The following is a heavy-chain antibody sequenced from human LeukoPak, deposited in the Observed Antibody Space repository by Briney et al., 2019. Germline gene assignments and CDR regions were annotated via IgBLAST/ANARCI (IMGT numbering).Heavy chain of an antibody. CDR2: ISGSGGST. V-gene: IGHV3-23*01. CDR3: AKDGYCSSTSCSTRDYFDY. CDR1: GFTFSSYA. Sequence: GGSLRPSCAASGFTFSSYAMSWVRQAPGKGLEWVSAISGSGGSTYYADSVKGRFTISRDNSKNTLYLQMNSLRAEDTAVYYCAKDGYCSSTSCSTRDYFDYWGQGTLVTVSS. D-gene: IGHD2-2*02. J-gene: IGHJ4*02.